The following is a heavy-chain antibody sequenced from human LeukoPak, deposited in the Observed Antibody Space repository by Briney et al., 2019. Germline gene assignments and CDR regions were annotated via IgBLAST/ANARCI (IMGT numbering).Heavy chain of an antibody. J-gene: IGHJ4*02. CDR3: ARDLVGATGSGY. D-gene: IGHD1-26*01. CDR1: GFTFSSYS. Sequence: GGSLRLSYAASGFTFSSYSMNWVRQAPGKGLEWVSSISSSSSYIYYADSVKGRFTISRDNAKNSLYLQMNSLRAEDTAVYYCARDLVGATGSGYWGQGTLVTVSS. CDR2: ISSSSSYI. V-gene: IGHV3-21*01.